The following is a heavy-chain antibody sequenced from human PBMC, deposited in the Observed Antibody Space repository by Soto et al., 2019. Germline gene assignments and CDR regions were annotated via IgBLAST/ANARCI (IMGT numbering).Heavy chain of an antibody. D-gene: IGHD4-17*01. CDR3: ARGGYGDLLYYYYGMDV. Sequence: PSQTLSLTCAISGDSVSSNSAAWNWIRQSPSRGLEWLGRTYYRPKWYNDYAVSVKSRITINPDTSKNQFSLQLNSVTPEDTAVYYCARGGYGDLLYYYYGMDVWGQGTTVTVSS. CDR1: GDSVSSNSAA. V-gene: IGHV6-1*01. J-gene: IGHJ6*02. CDR2: TYYRPKWYN.